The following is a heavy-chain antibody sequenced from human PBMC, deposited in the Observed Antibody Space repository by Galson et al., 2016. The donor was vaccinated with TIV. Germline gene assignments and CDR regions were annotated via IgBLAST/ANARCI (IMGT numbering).Heavy chain of an antibody. Sequence: SVKVSCKASGYTFSSYAMHWVRQAPGQGLEWMGAFDPDGGEPMYAKHFQGRLTMTQDTSKDTAYMELSNLRSEDRAVYYCSVVLAVDDVWGRGTLVTVSS. CDR1: GYTFSSYA. D-gene: IGHD2-8*02. J-gene: IGHJ4*02. CDR2: FDPDGGEP. CDR3: SVVLAVDDV. V-gene: IGHV1-24*01.